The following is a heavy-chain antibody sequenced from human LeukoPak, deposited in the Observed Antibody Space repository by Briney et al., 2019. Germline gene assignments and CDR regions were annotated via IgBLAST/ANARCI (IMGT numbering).Heavy chain of an antibody. CDR2: IYSVGSP. Sequence: KPSETLSLTCTVSGGSINDYFWGWIRQPPGKGLDWIGHIYSVGSPTCSPSLMSRVSISVDSSKNQFSLELTSVTAADTAVYYCARRFRTGGNIHHDAYDVRGQGTVVTVSS. CDR3: ARRFRTGGNIHHDAYDV. V-gene: IGHV4-4*09. CDR1: GGSINDYF. D-gene: IGHD1-14*01. J-gene: IGHJ3*01.